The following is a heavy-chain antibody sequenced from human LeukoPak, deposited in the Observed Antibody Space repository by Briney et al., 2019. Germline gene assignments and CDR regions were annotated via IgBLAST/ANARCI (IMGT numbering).Heavy chain of an antibody. J-gene: IGHJ4*02. CDR1: GFTFNRFY. CDR2: ISSNGATT. V-gene: IGHV3-64*04. D-gene: IGHD4-17*01. Sequence: GGSLRLSCSASGFTFNRFYLHWVRQAPGKGLEFVSHISSNGATTYYADSVKGRFAISRDNSKNTLYLQMNSLRAEDTAVYYCAKDGDYGDFFDYWGQGTLVTVSS. CDR3: AKDGDYGDFFDY.